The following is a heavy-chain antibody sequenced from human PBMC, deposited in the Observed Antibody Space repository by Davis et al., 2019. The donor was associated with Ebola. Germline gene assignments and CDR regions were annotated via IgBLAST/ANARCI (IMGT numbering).Heavy chain of an antibody. V-gene: IGHV1-18*04. CDR1: GYTFTSYY. Sequence: ASVKVSCKASGYTFTSYYMLWVRQAPGQGLEWMGWISAYNGNTNYAQKLQGRVTMTTDTSTSTAYMELRSLRSDDTAVYYCARRLGSGYQEDAFDIWGQGTMVTVSS. J-gene: IGHJ3*02. CDR2: ISAYNGNT. CDR3: ARRLGSGYQEDAFDI. D-gene: IGHD3-22*01.